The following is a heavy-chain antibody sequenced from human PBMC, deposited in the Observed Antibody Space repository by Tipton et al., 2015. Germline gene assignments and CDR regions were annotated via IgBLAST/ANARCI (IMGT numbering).Heavy chain of an antibody. CDR1: ELTFSSFA. Sequence: SLRLSCVDSELTFSSFAMSWVRQAPGKGLEWVSRVDKGGTGRNYADSVKGRFTISRDNAKNSLYLQMNSLRAEDTAVYYCARCLGYSYGSIGMDVWGQGTTVTVSS. J-gene: IGHJ6*02. V-gene: IGHV3-23*03. CDR3: ARCLGYSYGSIGMDV. D-gene: IGHD5-18*01. CDR2: VDKGGTGR.